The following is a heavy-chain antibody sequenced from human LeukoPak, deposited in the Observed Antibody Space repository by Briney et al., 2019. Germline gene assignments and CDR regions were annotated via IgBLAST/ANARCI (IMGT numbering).Heavy chain of an antibody. D-gene: IGHD2-2*01. CDR3: ARAPPSRYCSSTSCFSYYFDY. Sequence: RASVKVSCKASGGTFSSYAISWVRQAPGQGLDWMGGIIPIFGTANYAQKFQGRVTITADESTSTAYMELSSLRSEDTAVYYCARAPPSRYCSSTSCFSYYFDYWGQGTQVTVSS. CDR2: IIPIFGTA. CDR1: GGTFSSYA. J-gene: IGHJ4*02. V-gene: IGHV1-69*01.